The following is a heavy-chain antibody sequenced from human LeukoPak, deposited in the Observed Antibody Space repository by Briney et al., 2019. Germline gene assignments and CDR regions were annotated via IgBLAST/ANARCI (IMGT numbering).Heavy chain of an antibody. D-gene: IGHD6-19*01. CDR2: IYHSGTT. Sequence: SETLSVTCAVSGYPISSGYYWGWIRQPPGKGLEWIGNIYHSGTTYYNPSLKSRVTISLDTSKNEFSLNLHSVTAADTAVYFCARGGSGWYDAFDIWGQGTMVTVSS. J-gene: IGHJ3*02. V-gene: IGHV4-38-2*01. CDR1: GYPISSGYY. CDR3: ARGGSGWYDAFDI.